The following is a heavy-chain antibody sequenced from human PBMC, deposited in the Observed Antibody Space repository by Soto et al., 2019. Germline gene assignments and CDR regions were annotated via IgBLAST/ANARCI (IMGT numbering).Heavy chain of an antibody. V-gene: IGHV1-8*01. CDR3: AIGIKYGDSSRWFDP. J-gene: IGHJ5*02. Sequence: QVQLVQSGAEVKKPGASVKVSCKASGYTFTSYDINWVRQATGQGLENLGWMNPDSGNTGYVQKFQGRVTMTRDTSISTAYMELSSLRSEDTAVDYCAIGIKYGDSSRWFDPWGQGTLVTVSS. CDR2: MNPDSGNT. CDR1: GYTFTSYD. D-gene: IGHD4-17*01.